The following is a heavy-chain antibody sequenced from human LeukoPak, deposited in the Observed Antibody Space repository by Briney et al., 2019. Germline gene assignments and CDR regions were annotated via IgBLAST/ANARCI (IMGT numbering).Heavy chain of an antibody. CDR1: GYSNTTSYY. D-gene: IGHD2-15*01. CDR3: ARSGGACDCRRGTCYLDYWYFDG. Sequence: SETLSLTCSVSGYSNTTSYYRGWIRPVPGKGLEGNARLYYSGVTHYTPSLEGRAHISLDTSKDQYSLRIDSVTAADTTVYYCARSGGACDCRRGTCYLDYWYFDGWGRGTLVTVS. J-gene: IGHJ2*01. V-gene: IGHV4-38-2*02. CDR2: LYYSGVT.